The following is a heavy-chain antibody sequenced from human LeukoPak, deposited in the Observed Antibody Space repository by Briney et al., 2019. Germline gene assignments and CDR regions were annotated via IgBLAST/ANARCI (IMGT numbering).Heavy chain of an antibody. CDR1: GFTFSSYW. CDR3: ARAPTNYYYYYYMDV. Sequence: GGSLRLSCAASGFTFSSYWMRWVRQAPGKGLVWVSRINSDGSSTSYADSVKGRFTISRDNAKNTLYLQMNSLRAEDTAVYYCARAPTNYYYYYYMDVWGKGTTVTVSS. J-gene: IGHJ6*03. CDR2: INSDGSST. V-gene: IGHV3-74*01.